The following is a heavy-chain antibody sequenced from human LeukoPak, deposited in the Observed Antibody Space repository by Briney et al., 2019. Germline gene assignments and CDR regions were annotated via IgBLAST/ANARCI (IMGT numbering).Heavy chain of an antibody. Sequence: PSETLSLTCAVSGSSIRGNYYWGWFRQPPGKGLEWIGSIYHSGSTSYNPSLKSRVTISVDTSQNQFSLKLNSMTAADTAVYYWARNTTDRFFDYWGQGTLVTVSS. D-gene: IGHD4-17*01. V-gene: IGHV4-38-2*01. CDR1: GSSIRGNYY. CDR2: IYHSGST. J-gene: IGHJ4*02. CDR3: ARNTTDRFFDY.